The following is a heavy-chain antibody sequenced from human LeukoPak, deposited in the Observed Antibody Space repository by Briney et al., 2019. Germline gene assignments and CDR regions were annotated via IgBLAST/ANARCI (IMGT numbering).Heavy chain of an antibody. CDR2: IFHRGDT. Sequence: SETLSLTCSVSGGSVSSDSSYWTWIRLHPGEGLEWIGYIFHRGDTYYNQSLKSRLTISVDTSKHQFSLRMTSVTAAETAVYYCASAVGYDDVTGYYRGWYFDLWGRGTLVTDSS. CDR3: ASAVGYDDVTGYYRGWYFDL. D-gene: IGHD3-9*01. V-gene: IGHV4-31*03. CDR1: GGSVSSDSSY. J-gene: IGHJ2*01.